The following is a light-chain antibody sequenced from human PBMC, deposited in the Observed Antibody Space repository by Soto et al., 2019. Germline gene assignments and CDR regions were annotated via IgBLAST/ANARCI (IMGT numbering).Light chain of an antibody. J-gene: IGKJ5*01. CDR3: QQRSNWPIT. CDR1: QSVYTY. Sequence: EIVLAQSPATLSLSTGERATLSCRATQSVYTYLAWYQQKPGRAPRLLIYDASNRATGIPARFSGSGSGTGFTLTISSLDPEDFAVYYCQQRSNWPITFGQGTRLEIK. CDR2: DAS. V-gene: IGKV3-11*01.